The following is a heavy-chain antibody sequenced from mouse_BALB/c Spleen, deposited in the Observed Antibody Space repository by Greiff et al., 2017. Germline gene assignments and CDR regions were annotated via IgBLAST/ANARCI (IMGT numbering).Heavy chain of an antibody. CDR1: GFAFSSYD. CDR2: ISSGGGST. CDR3: ARHGYYGSSPFDY. D-gene: IGHD1-1*01. V-gene: IGHV5-12-1*01. Sequence: EVQLVESGGGLVKPGGSLKLSCAASGFAFSSYDMSWVRQTPEKRLEWVAYISSGGGSTYYPDTVKGRFTISRDNAKNTLYLQMSSLKSEDTAMYYCARHGYYGSSPFDYWGQGTTLTVSS. J-gene: IGHJ2*01.